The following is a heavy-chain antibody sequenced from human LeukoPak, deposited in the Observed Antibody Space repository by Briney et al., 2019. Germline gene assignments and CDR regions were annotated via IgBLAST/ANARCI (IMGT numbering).Heavy chain of an antibody. J-gene: IGHJ4*02. D-gene: IGHD6-19*01. V-gene: IGHV1-2*02. CDR2: TNPNGGGT. Sequence: ASVKVSCKASGYTFTGYYIHWVRQAPGQGLEWMGWTNPNGGGTKYAQKFQGRVTMTRDTSISTAYMELSSLRSDDTAVYYCVREGRDSSGWYVGYWGQGTLVTVSS. CDR3: VREGRDSSGWYVGY. CDR1: GYTFTGYY.